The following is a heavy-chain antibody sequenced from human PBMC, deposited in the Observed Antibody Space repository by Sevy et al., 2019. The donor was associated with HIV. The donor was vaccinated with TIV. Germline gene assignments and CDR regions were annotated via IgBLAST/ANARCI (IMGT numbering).Heavy chain of an antibody. D-gene: IGHD6-6*01. J-gene: IGHJ6*02. V-gene: IGHV4-59*01. Sequence: SETLSLTCTVSGGSISSYYWNWIRQPPGKGLEWIGYIYYSGSTSYKPSLRSRVSMSVDTSKNQIFLQLSSVTAADTAVYYCARDQGYSSSSGYYYYGLDVWGQGTRVTVSS. CDR1: GGSISSYY. CDR2: IYYSGST. CDR3: ARDQGYSSSSGYYYYGLDV.